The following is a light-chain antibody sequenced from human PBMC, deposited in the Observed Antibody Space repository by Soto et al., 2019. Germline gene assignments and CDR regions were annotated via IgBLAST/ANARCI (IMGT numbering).Light chain of an antibody. CDR1: QSLLYNNTYNY. V-gene: IGKV2-28*01. CDR2: FGS. CDR3: MQALQSLT. Sequence: EIVMTQSPLILPVTTGEAASISCRSSQSLLYNNTYNYMDWYVQKPGQSPELLIYFGSNRAPGVPDRFSGSGSGTDFTLKINRVEAEDVGTYYCMQALQSLTFGQGTRLEIK. J-gene: IGKJ5*01.